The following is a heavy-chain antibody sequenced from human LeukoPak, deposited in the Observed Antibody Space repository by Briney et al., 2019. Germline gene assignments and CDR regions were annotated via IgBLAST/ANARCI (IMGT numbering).Heavy chain of an antibody. Sequence: SGGSLRLSCAASGFNFSSYDMHWVRQATGKGLEWVSAIGTAGDTYYPGSVKGRFTISRENAKNSLYLQMNSLRAGDTAVYYCATGGILYSSSWPPNYWGQGTLVTVSS. CDR3: ATGGILYSSSWPPNY. J-gene: IGHJ4*02. CDR1: GFNFSSYD. D-gene: IGHD6-13*01. V-gene: IGHV3-13*01. CDR2: IGTAGDT.